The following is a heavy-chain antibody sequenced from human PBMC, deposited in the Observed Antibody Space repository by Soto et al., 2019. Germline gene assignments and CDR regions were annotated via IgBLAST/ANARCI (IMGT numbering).Heavy chain of an antibody. J-gene: IGHJ6*02. D-gene: IGHD2-2*01. CDR3: AREGAGYCSSTSCDNYYYYGMDV. CDR1: GGSISSGGYY. CDR2: IYYSGST. Sequence: QVQLQESGPGLVKPSQTLSLTCTVSGGSISSGGYYWSWIRQHPGKGLEWIGYIYYSGSTYYNPSLKGRVTISVDTSKNQFSLKLSSVTAADTAVYYCAREGAGYCSSTSCDNYYYYGMDVWGQGTTVTVSS. V-gene: IGHV4-31*03.